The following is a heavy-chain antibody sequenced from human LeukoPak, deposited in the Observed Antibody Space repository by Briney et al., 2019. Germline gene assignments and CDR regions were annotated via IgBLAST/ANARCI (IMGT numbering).Heavy chain of an antibody. Sequence: PSETLSLTCAVYGGSFSGYYWSWIRQPPGKGLEWIGEINHSGSTNYNPSLKSRVTISVDKSKNQFSLKLSSVTAADTAVYFCARREDGYLDYWGQGTLVTVSS. CDR3: ARREDGYLDY. D-gene: IGHD1-26*01. CDR2: INHSGST. J-gene: IGHJ4*02. V-gene: IGHV4-34*01. CDR1: GGSFSGYY.